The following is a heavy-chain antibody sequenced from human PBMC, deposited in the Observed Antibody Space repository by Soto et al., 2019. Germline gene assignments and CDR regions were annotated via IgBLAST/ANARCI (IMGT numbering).Heavy chain of an antibody. CDR3: ARDGYSYGGRTFYYYYGMDV. CDR1: GFTFSSYG. CDR2: ISYDGRNK. V-gene: IGHV3-30*19. Sequence: PGGSLRLSCAASGFTFSSYGMHWVRQAPGKGLGWVAVISYDGRNKYYADSVKGRFTISRDNSKNTLYLQMNSLRAEDTAVYYFARDGYSYGGRTFYYYYGMDVWGQGTTVTVSS. D-gene: IGHD5-18*01. J-gene: IGHJ6*02.